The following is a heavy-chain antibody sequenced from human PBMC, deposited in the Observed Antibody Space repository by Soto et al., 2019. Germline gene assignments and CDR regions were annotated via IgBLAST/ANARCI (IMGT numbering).Heavy chain of an antibody. Sequence: SETLSLTYNVSGGSISKFYWACIRKTAGNGLEWMGRVNAAGTTADNHSLRSRVAMSVDISKKTFSLRLRSVTGADSGVYYCVRDGTKSLRHWFDPWGQGILVTVSS. CDR3: VRDGTKSLRHWFDP. CDR2: VNAAGTT. J-gene: IGHJ5*02. CDR1: GGSISKFY. D-gene: IGHD1-1*01. V-gene: IGHV4-4*07.